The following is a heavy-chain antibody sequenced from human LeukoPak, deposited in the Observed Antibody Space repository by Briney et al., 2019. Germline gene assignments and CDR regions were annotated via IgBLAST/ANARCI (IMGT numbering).Heavy chain of an antibody. J-gene: IGHJ5*02. CDR3: ARDGDFWSGYSLPVGWFDP. Sequence: ASVKVSCEASGYTLTSYGINWMRQAPGQGLEWMGWISTQSGNTNYAQKVQGRLTLTTDRSTNTAYMELRSLRSDDTAVYYCARDGDFWSGYSLPVGWFDPWGQGTLVTVSS. CDR1: GYTLTSYG. D-gene: IGHD3-3*01. V-gene: IGHV1-18*01. CDR2: ISTQSGNT.